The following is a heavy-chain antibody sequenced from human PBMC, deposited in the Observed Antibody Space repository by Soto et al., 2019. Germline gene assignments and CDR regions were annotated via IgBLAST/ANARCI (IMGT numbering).Heavy chain of an antibody. Sequence: QVQLQESGPGLVKPSETLSPTCTVSGGSISPYYWSWIRQPPGKVLELIGRIYSSGTTNYNPSLKSRVTMSVDTSKNQFSLTLSSVTAADTAVYYCARVEYNYGYFAYWGQGTLVTVSS. CDR2: IYSSGTT. D-gene: IGHD5-18*01. J-gene: IGHJ4*02. V-gene: IGHV4-4*07. CDR3: ARVEYNYGYFAY. CDR1: GGSISPYY.